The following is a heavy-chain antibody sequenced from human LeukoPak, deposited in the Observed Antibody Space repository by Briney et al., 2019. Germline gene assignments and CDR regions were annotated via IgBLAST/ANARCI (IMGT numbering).Heavy chain of an antibody. D-gene: IGHD3-3*01. CDR3: ARVHRSGKDAFDI. CDR1: GGSISSYY. J-gene: IGHJ3*02. V-gene: IGHV4-59*01. Sequence: SETLSLTCTVSGGSISSYYWSWIRQPPGKGLEWIGYIYYSGSTNYNPSLKSRVTISVDTSKNQFSLKLSSVTAADTAVYYCARVHRSGKDAFDIWGQGTMVTVSS. CDR2: IYYSGST.